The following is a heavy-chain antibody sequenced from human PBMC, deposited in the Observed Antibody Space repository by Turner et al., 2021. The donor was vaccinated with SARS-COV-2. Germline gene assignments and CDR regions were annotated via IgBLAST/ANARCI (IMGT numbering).Heavy chain of an antibody. V-gene: IGHV4-39*01. CDR3: ARYRVFVYDMDV. CDR2: IYYSGSS. Sequence: QLRLQESGPGLVKPSETLSLPCTVSGGSISSSTYYWGWIRQPPGKGLEWIGSIYYSGSSYYTPSRASRVTISVDTSKNQFSLKLSSVTAADTAVYYCARYRVFVYDMDVWGQGTTVTVSS. J-gene: IGHJ6*02. D-gene: IGHD6-13*01. CDR1: GGSISSSTYY.